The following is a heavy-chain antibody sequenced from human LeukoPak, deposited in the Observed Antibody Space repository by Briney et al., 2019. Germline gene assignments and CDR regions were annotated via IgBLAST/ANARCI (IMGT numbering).Heavy chain of an antibody. CDR3: AKDFSQYDDLTGYYMRGNYFDY. Sequence: GGSLRLSCAASGFTFSSYAMSWVRQAPGKGLEWVSAINGSGGSTYYADSVKGRFTISRDNSKNTLYLQMNSLRAEDTAVYYCAKDFSQYDDLTGYYMRGNYFDYWGQGTLVTVSS. CDR2: INGSGGST. V-gene: IGHV3-23*01. CDR1: GFTFSSYA. D-gene: IGHD3-9*01. J-gene: IGHJ4*02.